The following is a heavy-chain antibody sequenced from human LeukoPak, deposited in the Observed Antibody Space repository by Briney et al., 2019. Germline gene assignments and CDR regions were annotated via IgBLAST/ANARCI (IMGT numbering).Heavy chain of an antibody. CDR2: IKEDGSAK. Sequence: GGSLRLSCAASGVTFSSYSMSWVRQAPGKGLEWVANIKEDGSAKYYVDSVKGRFTISRDNAKNSLYLHMNSLRAEDTAVYYCARTYFYDSGTSSGWGQFDYWGQGTLVTVSS. D-gene: IGHD3-10*01. CDR1: GVTFSSYS. CDR3: ARTYFYDSGTSSGWGQFDY. J-gene: IGHJ4*02. V-gene: IGHV3-7*03.